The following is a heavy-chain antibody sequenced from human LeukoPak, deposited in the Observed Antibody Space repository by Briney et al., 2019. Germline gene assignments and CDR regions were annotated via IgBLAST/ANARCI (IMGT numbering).Heavy chain of an antibody. V-gene: IGHV3-21*04. CDR3: AKDITPGDSVAFDI. J-gene: IGHJ3*02. CDR2: ISSSSSYI. D-gene: IGHD2-21*02. CDR1: GFTFSSYS. Sequence: PGGSLRLSCAASGFTFSSYSMNWVRQAPGKGLEWVSSISSSSSYIYYADSVKGRFTISRDNSKNSLYLQMNSLRTEDTALYYCAKDITPGDSVAFDIWGQGTMVTVSS.